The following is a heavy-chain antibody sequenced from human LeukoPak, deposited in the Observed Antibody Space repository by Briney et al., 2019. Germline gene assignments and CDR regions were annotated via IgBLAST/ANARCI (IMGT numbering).Heavy chain of an antibody. D-gene: IGHD5-12*01. J-gene: IGHJ4*02. CDR2: ISAYNGNT. CDR1: GYTFTSYG. Sequence: ASVKVSCKASGYTFTSYGISWVRQAPGQGLEWMGWISAYNGNTNYAQKFQGRVTITADKSTSTAYMELSSLRSEDTAVYYCARVMEQYSGYDGQDYWGRGTLVTVSS. V-gene: IGHV1-18*01. CDR3: ARVMEQYSGYDGQDY.